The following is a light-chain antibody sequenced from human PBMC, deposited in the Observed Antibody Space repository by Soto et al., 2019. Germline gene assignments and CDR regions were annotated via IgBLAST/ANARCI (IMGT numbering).Light chain of an antibody. CDR3: QQYNNWPPETYEREVPSLPRTVVWT. V-gene: IGKV3-15*01. J-gene: IGKJ1*01. Sequence: EIVMTQSPATLSVSPGERATLSCRASQSASSNLAWYQQKPGQAPRLLIYGASTRATGIPARFSGSGSGTEFTLTISSLQSEDFAVYYCQQYNNWPPETYEREVPSLPRTVVWTFGQGTKVDIK. CDR1: QSASSN. CDR2: GAS.